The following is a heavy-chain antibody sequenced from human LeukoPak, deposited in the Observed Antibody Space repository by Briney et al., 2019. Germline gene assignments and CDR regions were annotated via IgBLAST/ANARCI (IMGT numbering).Heavy chain of an antibody. J-gene: IGHJ4*02. Sequence: SGTLSLTCAVSGGSISSSNWWSGGRQPPGKGLEWIGEIYHSGSTNYNRSLKRGVTISVDKSKHQFSLKLSSVTAADTAVYYCARGPIPAFDYWGQGTLVTVSS. V-gene: IGHV4-4*02. CDR2: IYHSGST. D-gene: IGHD2-2*02. CDR3: ARGPIPAFDY. CDR1: GGSISSSNW.